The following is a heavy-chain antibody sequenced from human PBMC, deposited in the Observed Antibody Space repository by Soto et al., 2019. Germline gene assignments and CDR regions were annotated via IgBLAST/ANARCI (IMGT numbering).Heavy chain of an antibody. CDR2: IWYDGSNK. V-gene: IGHV3-33*01. Sequence: QVQLVESGGGVVQPGRSLRLSCAASGFTFSSYGMHWVRQAPGKGLEWVAVIWYDGSNKYYADSVKGRFTISRDNSKNTLYLQMNSLRAEDTAVCYCARDSYCSGGSCYPGFLDYWGQGTLVTVSS. D-gene: IGHD2-15*01. J-gene: IGHJ4*02. CDR1: GFTFSSYG. CDR3: ARDSYCSGGSCYPGFLDY.